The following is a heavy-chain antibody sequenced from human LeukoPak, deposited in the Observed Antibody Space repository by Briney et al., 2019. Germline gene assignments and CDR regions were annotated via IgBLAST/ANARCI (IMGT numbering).Heavy chain of an antibody. CDR2: INHSGST. CDR3: ARGYRYYLDY. Sequence: SETLSLTCAVYGGSFSGYYWSWIRQPPRKGLEWIGEINHSGSTNYNPSLKSRVTISVDTSKNQFSLRLSSVTAADTAVYYCARGYRYYLDYWGQGTLVTVSS. V-gene: IGHV4-34*01. CDR1: GGSFSGYY. J-gene: IGHJ4*02. D-gene: IGHD3-16*02.